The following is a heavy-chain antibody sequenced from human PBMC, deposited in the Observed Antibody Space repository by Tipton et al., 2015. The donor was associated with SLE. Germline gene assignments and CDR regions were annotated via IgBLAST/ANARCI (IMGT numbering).Heavy chain of an antibody. V-gene: IGHV4-61*09. CDR3: ARCMYGSGWRPMDV. D-gene: IGHD6-19*01. Sequence: SLTCTVSGGSISSGSYYWNWIWQPAGKGLEWIGHIYTSGSTNYNPSLGSRVTISVDTSRNQFSLRLSSVTAADTAVYYCARCMYGSGWRPMDVWGRGTTVTVSS. CDR2: IYTSGST. CDR1: GGSISSGSYY. J-gene: IGHJ6*04.